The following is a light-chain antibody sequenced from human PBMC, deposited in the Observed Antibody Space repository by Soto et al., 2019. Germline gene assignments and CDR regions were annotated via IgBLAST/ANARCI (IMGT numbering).Light chain of an antibody. CDR1: SSNLGAGYD. J-gene: IGLJ1*01. CDR2: GNR. Sequence: QSVLTQPPSVSGAPGQRVTIPCTGNSSNLGAGYDVHWYQQLPGTAPKLVIYGNRNRPSGVPERFSGSKSGTSASLAISGLTSEDEADYYCEAWDETLDGLYVFGTGTKVTVL. CDR3: EAWDETLDGLYV. V-gene: IGLV1-40*01.